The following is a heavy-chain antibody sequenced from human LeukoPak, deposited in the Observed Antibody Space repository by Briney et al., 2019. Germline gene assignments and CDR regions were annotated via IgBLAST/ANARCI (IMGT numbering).Heavy chain of an antibody. CDR3: AKSKPLAVAGYYFDY. Sequence: PGGSLRLSCAASGFTFSSYGMHWVRQAPGKGLEWVAVISYDGSNKYYADSVKGRFTISRDNSKSTLYLQMNSLRAEDTAVYYCAKSKPLAVAGYYFDYWGQGTLVTVSS. J-gene: IGHJ4*02. CDR1: GFTFSSYG. D-gene: IGHD6-19*01. CDR2: ISYDGSNK. V-gene: IGHV3-30*18.